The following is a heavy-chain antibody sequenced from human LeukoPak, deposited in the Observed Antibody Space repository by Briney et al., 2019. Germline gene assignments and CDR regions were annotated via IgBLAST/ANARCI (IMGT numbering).Heavy chain of an antibody. CDR1: GLTFSHYR. V-gene: IGHV3-7*01. Sequence: GGSLRLSCVASGLTFSHYRMSWVRQAPGKGLEWVANILEDETQRYYLGSVKGRFTISRDNSKNTLYLQMNSLRAEDTAVYYCARERTSTVVTRLGAFDIWGQGTMVTVSS. D-gene: IGHD4-23*01. CDR2: ILEDETQR. J-gene: IGHJ3*02. CDR3: ARERTSTVVTRLGAFDI.